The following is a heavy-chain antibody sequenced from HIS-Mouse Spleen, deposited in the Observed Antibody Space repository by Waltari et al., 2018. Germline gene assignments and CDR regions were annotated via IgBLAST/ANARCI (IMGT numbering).Heavy chain of an antibody. J-gene: IGHJ3*02. Sequence: QVQLVQSGAEVKKPGASVKVSCKASGYTFTGYDMHWVRQAPGQGLEWIGWINPNRGSTNYAQQFQGSGTMTRDTSISTAYMELSRLRSDDTAVYYCARTGALDAFDIWGQGTMVTVSS. D-gene: IGHD7-27*01. CDR1: GYTFTGYD. CDR3: ARTGALDAFDI. CDR2: INPNRGST. V-gene: IGHV1-2*02.